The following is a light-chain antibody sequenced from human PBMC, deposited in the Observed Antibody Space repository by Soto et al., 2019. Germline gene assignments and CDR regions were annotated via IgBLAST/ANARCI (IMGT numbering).Light chain of an antibody. CDR3: QQYDNLPIT. J-gene: IGKJ5*01. CDR1: QSISSW. Sequence: TQITQSPFTLSASVGDRVTITCRASQSISSWLAWYQQKPGKAPKLLIYDASSLESGVPSRFSGSGSGTDFTFTISSLQPEDIATYYCQQYDNLPITFGQGTRLEIK. CDR2: DAS. V-gene: IGKV1-5*01.